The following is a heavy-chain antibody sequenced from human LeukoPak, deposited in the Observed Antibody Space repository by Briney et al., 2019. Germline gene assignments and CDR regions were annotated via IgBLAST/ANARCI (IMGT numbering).Heavy chain of an antibody. CDR3: AKDGGQEYYDSSGYYGNAFDI. D-gene: IGHD3-22*01. CDR2: IRYDGSNK. V-gene: IGHV3-30*02. Sequence: GGSLRLSCAASRFTFSSYWMSWVRQAPGKGLEWVAFIRYDGSNKYYADSVKGRFTISRDNSKNTLYLQMNSLRAEDTAVYYCAKDGGQEYYDSSGYYGNAFDIWGQGTMVTVSS. J-gene: IGHJ3*02. CDR1: RFTFSSYW.